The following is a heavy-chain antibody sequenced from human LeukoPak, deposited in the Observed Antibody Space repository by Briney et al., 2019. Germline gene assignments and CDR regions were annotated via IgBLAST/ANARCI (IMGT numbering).Heavy chain of an antibody. Sequence: PGGSLRLSCAASGFTFSSYSMNWVRQAPGKGLEWVSSISSSSSYIYYADSVKGRFTISRDNAKNSLYLQMNSLRAEDTAVYYCARDLGRYGPGSYGYYYGMDVWGQGTTVTVSS. J-gene: IGHJ6*02. V-gene: IGHV3-21*01. D-gene: IGHD3-10*01. CDR1: GFTFSSYS. CDR3: ARDLGRYGPGSYGYYYGMDV. CDR2: ISSSSSYI.